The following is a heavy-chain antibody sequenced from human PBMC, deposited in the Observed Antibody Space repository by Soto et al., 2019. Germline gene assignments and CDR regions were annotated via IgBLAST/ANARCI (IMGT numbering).Heavy chain of an antibody. CDR2: ISDSGDNT. CDR1: GFTFSSNA. J-gene: IGHJ4*02. CDR3: AQVKVAMDIIFDY. V-gene: IGHV3-23*01. D-gene: IGHD5-12*01. Sequence: EVQLLESGGDLVQPGGSLRLSCAASGFTFSSNAMSWVRQAPGKELEWVATISDSGDNTYHLDSVKGRFTISRDKSKNTLYLQMNSLRAEDTAVYYCAQVKVAMDIIFDYWGQGTLVTVSS.